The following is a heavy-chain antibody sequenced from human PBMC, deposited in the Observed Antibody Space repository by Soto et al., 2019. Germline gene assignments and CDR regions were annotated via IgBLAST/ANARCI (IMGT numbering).Heavy chain of an antibody. V-gene: IGHV4-59*01. CDR3: ARVPAVASTIPSLWFDP. CDR1: GGSISRYY. CDR2: IHYSGST. Sequence: PSETLSLTCNVYGGSISRYYWSWIRQPPGKGLEWIGYIHYSGSTKYNPSLKSRVTISVDTSKNQFSLKLTSVTAADTAVYFCARVPAVASTIPSLWFDPWGQGTLVTVSS. J-gene: IGHJ5*02. D-gene: IGHD6-19*01.